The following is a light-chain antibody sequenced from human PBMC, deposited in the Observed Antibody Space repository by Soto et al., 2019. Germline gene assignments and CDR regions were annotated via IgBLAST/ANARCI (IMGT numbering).Light chain of an antibody. J-gene: IGLJ1*01. CDR3: SSYTSSTAYV. Sequence: QSVLTQPASVSGSPGQSITISCTGTGNDVGGYKYVSWYQHHPGKAPKLIIYEGTERPSGVSHRFSGSKSANTASLTISGLQAEDEADYYCSSYTSSTAYVFGTGTKVTVL. V-gene: IGLV2-14*01. CDR1: GNDVGGYKY. CDR2: EGT.